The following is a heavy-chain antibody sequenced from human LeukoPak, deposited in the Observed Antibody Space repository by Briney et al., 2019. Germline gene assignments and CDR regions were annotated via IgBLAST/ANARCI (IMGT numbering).Heavy chain of an antibody. J-gene: IGHJ6*03. CDR1: GFTFSTYW. CDR3: AREGAVDGIFYYYMGV. D-gene: IGHD6-19*01. V-gene: IGHV3-74*01. CDR2: INGDGSVR. Sequence: GASLRLSCAASGFTFSTYWMHWVRQAPGKGLVWVSRINGDGSVRDYAESVKGRFNISRDNAKNTLFLHMNSLRGEDTAVYYCAREGAVDGIFYYYMGVWGKGTTVTVSS.